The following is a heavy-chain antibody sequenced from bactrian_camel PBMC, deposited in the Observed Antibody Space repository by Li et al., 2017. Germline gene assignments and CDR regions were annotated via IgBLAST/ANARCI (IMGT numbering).Heavy chain of an antibody. CDR2: IMQDSPRT. Sequence: HVQLVESGGGSAQPGGSLRLTCVASGFTFKNFPMTWVRQRPGQGLEWVASIMQDSPRTEYADSVKGRFTISLDSAKNTLYLQMNSLKPEDTAMFYCAKGIQKCPGNYCRPEGQGTQVTVS. CDR1: GFTFKNFP. D-gene: IGHD3*01. J-gene: IGHJ4*01. V-gene: IGHV3-2*01.